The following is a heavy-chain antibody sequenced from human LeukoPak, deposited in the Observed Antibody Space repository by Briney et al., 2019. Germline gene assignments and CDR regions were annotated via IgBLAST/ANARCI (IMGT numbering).Heavy chain of an antibody. CDR1: GFTFSDYQ. CDR2: ISSSGSTI. D-gene: IGHD4-23*01. V-gene: IGHV3-11*01. Sequence: GGSLRLSCAASGFTFSDYQMSWIRQAPGKGLEWVSYISSSGSTIYYADSVKGRFTISRDNAKNSLYLQMNSLRAEDTAVYYCAQIAVVKNAFDIWGQGTMVSVSS. J-gene: IGHJ3*02. CDR3: AQIAVVKNAFDI.